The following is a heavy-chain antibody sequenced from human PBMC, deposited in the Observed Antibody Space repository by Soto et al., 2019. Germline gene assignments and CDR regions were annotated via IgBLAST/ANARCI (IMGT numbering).Heavy chain of an antibody. D-gene: IGHD1-26*01. J-gene: IGHJ6*02. CDR1: GFPFETYA. CDR2: ISFDGRNT. V-gene: IGHV3-30*04. Sequence: GGSLRLSCEASGFPFETYAFHLVRQSPGKGLEWVAVISFDGRNTYYADSAKGRFTFSRDNSKNTVYLQLNSLRPEDTAVYYCASDPLYCTDVNCLSVDYGMDVWGQGPTVTVSS. CDR3: ASDPLYCTDVNCLSVDYGMDV.